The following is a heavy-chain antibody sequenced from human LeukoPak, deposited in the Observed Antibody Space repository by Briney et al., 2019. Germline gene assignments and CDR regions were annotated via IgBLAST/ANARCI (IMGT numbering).Heavy chain of an antibody. J-gene: IGHJ4*02. V-gene: IGHV3-30*02. CDR3: EKAIARGADY. CDR2: IRYDGSTS. CDR1: GFSFRDYD. D-gene: IGHD1-26*01. Sequence: PGGSLRLSCVASGFSFRDYDMHWVRQPPGKGLEWVAFIRYDGSTSYYAESVKGRFTISRDNSKNTLYLQIDSLRPEDTAVYYCEKAIARGADYWGQRTLVTASA.